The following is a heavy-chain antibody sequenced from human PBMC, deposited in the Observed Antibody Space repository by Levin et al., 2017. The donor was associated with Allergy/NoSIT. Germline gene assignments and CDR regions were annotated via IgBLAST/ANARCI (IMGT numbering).Heavy chain of an antibody. Sequence: GESLKISCAASGFTFDDYGMNWVRQAPGKGLEWVSGISWNGGSTRYADSVKGRFSISRDNAKNSLYLQMNSLRAEDTALYYCARDNSRYDILTGYSEYYFDYWGQGTLVTVSS. CDR3: ARDNSRYDILTGYSEYYFDY. CDR2: ISWNGGST. J-gene: IGHJ4*02. D-gene: IGHD3-9*01. V-gene: IGHV3-20*04. CDR1: GFTFDDYG.